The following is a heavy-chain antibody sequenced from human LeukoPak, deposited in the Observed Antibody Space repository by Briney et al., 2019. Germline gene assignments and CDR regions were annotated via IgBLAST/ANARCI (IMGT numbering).Heavy chain of an antibody. J-gene: IGHJ5*02. CDR1: GGSISSGDYY. Sequence: SETLSLTCTVSGGSISSGDYYWTWIRQPPGKGLEWIGYIYYSGRAYYNPSLKSRISISVDTSKNQFSLEMTSVTAADTAVYFCVRDSSGYGSWFDPWGQGTLVTVSS. CDR3: VRDSSGYGSWFDP. CDR2: IYYSGRA. D-gene: IGHD3-22*01. V-gene: IGHV4-30-4*01.